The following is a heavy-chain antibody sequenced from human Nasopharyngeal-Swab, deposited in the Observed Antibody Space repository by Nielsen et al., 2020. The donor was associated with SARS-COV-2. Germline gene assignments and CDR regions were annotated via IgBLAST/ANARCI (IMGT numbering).Heavy chain of an antibody. Sequence: GESLKISCAASGVIFTDAWMTWVRQPPGKGLEWVGRIKSITDGGTTDYAAPVKGRFTISRDDSKNTLYLQMNSLKTEDTAVYYCTTDRSSGWYGRFDYWGQGTLVTVSS. CDR3: TTDRSSGWYGRFDY. D-gene: IGHD6-19*01. J-gene: IGHJ4*02. CDR2: IKSITDGGTT. CDR1: GVIFTDAW. V-gene: IGHV3-15*01.